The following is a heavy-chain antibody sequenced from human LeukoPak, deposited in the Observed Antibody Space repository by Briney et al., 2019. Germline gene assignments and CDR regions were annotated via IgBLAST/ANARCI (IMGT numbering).Heavy chain of an antibody. V-gene: IGHV4-34*01. CDR1: GGSFSGYY. Sequence: PSETLSLTCAVYGGSFSGYYWSWIRQPPGKGLEWIGEINHSGSTNYNPSLKSRVTISVDTSKNQFSLKLSSVTAADTAVYYCARGVVAVAARPFHAWVDVWGQGTTVTVSS. CDR2: INHSGST. J-gene: IGHJ6*02. D-gene: IGHD2-15*01. CDR3: ARGVVAVAARPFHAWVDV.